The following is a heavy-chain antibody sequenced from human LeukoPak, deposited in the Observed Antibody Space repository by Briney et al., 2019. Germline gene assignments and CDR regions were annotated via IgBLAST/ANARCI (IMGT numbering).Heavy chain of an antibody. CDR3: AKDDLPRGYSYVQHAFDI. CDR1: GFTFSSYG. Sequence: GGSLRLSCAASGFTFSSYGMHWVHQAPGKGLEWVAVISYDGSNKYYADSVKGRFTISRDNSKNTLYLQMNSLRAEDTAVYYCAKDDLPRGYSYVQHAFDIWGQGTMVTVSS. D-gene: IGHD5-18*01. J-gene: IGHJ3*02. CDR2: ISYDGSNK. V-gene: IGHV3-30*18.